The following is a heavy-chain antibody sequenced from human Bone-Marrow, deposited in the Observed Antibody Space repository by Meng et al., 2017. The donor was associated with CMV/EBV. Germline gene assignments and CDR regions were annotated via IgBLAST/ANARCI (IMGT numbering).Heavy chain of an antibody. CDR2: IYYSGST. V-gene: IGHV4-39*07. CDR3: ARALWELFDY. CDR1: GGSISSSSYY. J-gene: IGHJ4*02. D-gene: IGHD3-16*01. Sequence: GSLRLSCTVSGGSISSSSYYWGWIRQPPGKGLEWIGSIYYSGSTYYNPSLKSRVTISVDTSKNQFSLKLSSVTAADTAVYYCARALWELFDYWGQGMLVTVSS.